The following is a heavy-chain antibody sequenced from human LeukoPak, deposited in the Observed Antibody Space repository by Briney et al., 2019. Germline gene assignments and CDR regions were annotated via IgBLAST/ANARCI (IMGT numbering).Heavy chain of an antibody. CDR1: GLTFSSYA. D-gene: IGHD5-12*01. V-gene: IGHV3-23*01. CDR2: ISGSGGST. Sequence: GGSLRLSCAASGLTFSSYAMSWVRQAPGKGLEWVSAISGSGGSTYYADSVKGRFTISRDNSKNTLYLQMNSLRAEDTAVYYCAKDRMVATSGWFDPWGQGTLVTVSS. CDR3: AKDRMVATSGWFDP. J-gene: IGHJ5*02.